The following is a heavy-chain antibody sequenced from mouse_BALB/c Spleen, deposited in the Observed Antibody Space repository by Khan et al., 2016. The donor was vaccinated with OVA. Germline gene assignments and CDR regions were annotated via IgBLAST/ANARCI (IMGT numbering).Heavy chain of an antibody. CDR3: ARIWHFYYGTSYYAMDY. J-gene: IGHJ4*01. D-gene: IGHD1-1*01. Sequence: EVQLQESGPGLVKPSQSLSLTCSVTGYSITSGYYWNWIRQFPGNKLEWMGYISYDGNNNYNPSLKNRISITRDTSKNQFFLKLNSVTTEDTATYYRARIWHFYYGTSYYAMDYWGQGTSVTVSS. V-gene: IGHV3-6*02. CDR1: GYSITSGYY. CDR2: ISYDGNN.